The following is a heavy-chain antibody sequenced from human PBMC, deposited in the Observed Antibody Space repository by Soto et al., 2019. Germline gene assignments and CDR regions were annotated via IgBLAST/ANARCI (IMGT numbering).Heavy chain of an antibody. J-gene: IGHJ4*02. Sequence: EVQLVESGGGLVQPGGSLRLSCAASGFTFSRYAMSWVRQSPGKGLEWVASINGLGDSTYYTDSVRGRFSISRDTSTNTLYLQMSRLRAEDTAEYYCAKVTSGTYTFDSWGQGTLVFVSS. CDR2: INGLGDST. V-gene: IGHV3-23*04. CDR1: GFTFSRYA. D-gene: IGHD1-26*01. CDR3: AKVTSGTYTFDS.